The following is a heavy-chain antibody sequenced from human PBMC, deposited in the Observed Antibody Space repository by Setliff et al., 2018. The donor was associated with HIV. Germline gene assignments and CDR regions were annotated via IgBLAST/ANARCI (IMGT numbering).Heavy chain of an antibody. V-gene: IGHV1-18*01. CDR3: AIRISAAGSAFQH. Sequence: ASVKVSCKASSYIFSSNDIDWVRQAPGQGLEWMGRITSYNGNTKYAQKFQDRVTMTTDKSTTTAYMDLRSLRSDDTAVYCCAIRISAAGSAFQHWGQGTLVTVSS. CDR1: SYIFSSND. CDR2: ITSYNGNT. J-gene: IGHJ1*01. D-gene: IGHD6-13*01.